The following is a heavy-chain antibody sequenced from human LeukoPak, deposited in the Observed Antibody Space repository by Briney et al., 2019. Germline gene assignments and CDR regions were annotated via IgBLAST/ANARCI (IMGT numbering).Heavy chain of an antibody. CDR1: GFTFSSYA. CDR2: ISGSGGST. CDR3: ANGPLYEGTQVDY. Sequence: PGGSLRLSCAASGFTFSSYAMSWVRQAPGKGLEWVSAISGSGGSTYYADSVKGRFTISRDNSKNTLYLQMNGLRAEDTAVYYCANGPLYEGTQVDYWGQGTLVTVSS. V-gene: IGHV3-23*01. J-gene: IGHJ4*02. D-gene: IGHD3-3*01.